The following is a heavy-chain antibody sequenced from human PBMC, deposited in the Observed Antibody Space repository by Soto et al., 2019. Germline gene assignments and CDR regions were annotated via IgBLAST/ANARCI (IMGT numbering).Heavy chain of an antibody. CDR2: IYHSGST. Sequence: KPSETLSLTCAVSGYSISSGYYWGWIRQPPGKGLEWIGSIYHSGSTYYNPSLKSRVTISVDTSNNQFSLKLSSVTAADTAVYYCAIDQGTTTMIVVVSNNWFDPWGQGTLVTVSS. J-gene: IGHJ5*02. CDR3: AIDQGTTTMIVVVSNNWFDP. CDR1: GYSISSGYY. V-gene: IGHV4-38-2*02. D-gene: IGHD3-22*01.